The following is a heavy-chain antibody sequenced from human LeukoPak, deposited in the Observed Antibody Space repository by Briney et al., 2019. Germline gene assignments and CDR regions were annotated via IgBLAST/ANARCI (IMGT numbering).Heavy chain of an antibody. V-gene: IGHV3-23*01. CDR2: ISGSGGST. J-gene: IGHJ4*02. Sequence: PGGSLRLSCAASGFTISSYAMSWVRQTPGKGLEWVSAISGSGGSTYYADSVKGRFTISRDNSKNTLYLQMNSLRAEDTAVYYCAKPTRQYGSGSYYDYWGQGTLVTVSS. CDR1: GFTISSYA. D-gene: IGHD3-10*01. CDR3: AKPTRQYGSGSYYDY.